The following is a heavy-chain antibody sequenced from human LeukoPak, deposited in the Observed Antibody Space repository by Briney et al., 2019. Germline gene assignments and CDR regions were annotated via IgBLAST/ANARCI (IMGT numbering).Heavy chain of an antibody. CDR1: GFTFSSYA. CDR3: ARAEFYDILTGYVDY. V-gene: IGHV3-30-3*01. J-gene: IGHJ4*02. Sequence: GRSLRLSCAASGFTFSSYAMHWVRQAPGNGLEWVAVISYDGSNKYYADSVKGRFTISRDNSKNTLYLQMNSLRAEDTAVYYCARAEFYDILTGYVDYWGQGTLVTVSS. D-gene: IGHD3-9*01. CDR2: ISYDGSNK.